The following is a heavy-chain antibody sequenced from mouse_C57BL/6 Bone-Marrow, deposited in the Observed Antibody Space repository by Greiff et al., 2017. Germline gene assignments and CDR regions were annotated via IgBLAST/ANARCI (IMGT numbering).Heavy chain of an antibody. CDR3: ARTPYDGYYGHYYAMDY. V-gene: IGHV3-6*01. CDR1: GYSITSGYY. Sequence: EVQLQQSGPGLVKPSQSLSLTCSVTGYSITSGYYWNWIRQFPGNKLEWMGYISYDGSNNYNPSLKNRISITRDTSKNQFFLKLNSVTTEDTATYDCARTPYDGYYGHYYAMDYWGQGTSVTVSS. D-gene: IGHD2-3*01. J-gene: IGHJ4*01. CDR2: ISYDGSN.